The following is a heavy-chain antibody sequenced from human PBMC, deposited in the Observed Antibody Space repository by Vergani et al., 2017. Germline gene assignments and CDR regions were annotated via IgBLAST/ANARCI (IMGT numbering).Heavy chain of an antibody. CDR3: ARDLSSTWSRYFDL. CDR2: IDYSGST. CDR1: GGSISSYY. Sequence: QVQLQESGPGLVKPSETLSLTCTVSGGSISSYYWSWIRQPPGKGLEWIGNIDYSGSTNYSPSLKSLVTISVDTSKNQFSLTLSSVTAADTAVYYCARDLSSTWSRYFDLWGRGTLITVSS. D-gene: IGHD6-13*01. J-gene: IGHJ2*01. V-gene: IGHV4-59*01.